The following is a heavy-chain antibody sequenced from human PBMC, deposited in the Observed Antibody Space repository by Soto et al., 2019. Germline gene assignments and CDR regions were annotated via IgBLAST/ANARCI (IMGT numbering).Heavy chain of an antibody. J-gene: IGHJ4*02. D-gene: IGHD3-16*02. V-gene: IGHV4-61*08. CDR3: AREGSYRFDY. CDR2: ISYSGST. CDR1: GGSVSSGVYY. Sequence: QVQLQESGPGLVKPSETLSLTCTVSGGSVSSGVYYWSWIRQPPGKGLEWIGYISYSGSTNYNPSLKSRVTISLDTSKNQFSLKLSSVTAADTAIYYCAREGSYRFDYWGQGTLDPVSS.